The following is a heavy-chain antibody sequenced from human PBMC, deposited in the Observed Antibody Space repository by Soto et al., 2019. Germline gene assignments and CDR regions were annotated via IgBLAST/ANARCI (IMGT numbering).Heavy chain of an antibody. J-gene: IGHJ3*02. CDR2: IYYSGST. V-gene: IGHV4-39*01. D-gene: IGHD3-3*01. CDR3: AGGYYDFWSGYYTAGLGAFDI. CDR1: CGSIISRSYY. Sequence: SETLSVSCTVSCGSIISRSYYCGWIRKPPGKGLEWIGSIYYSGSTYYNPSLKSRVTISVDTSKNQFSLKLSSVTAADTAVYYCAGGYYDFWSGYYTAGLGAFDIWGQGTMVTVS.